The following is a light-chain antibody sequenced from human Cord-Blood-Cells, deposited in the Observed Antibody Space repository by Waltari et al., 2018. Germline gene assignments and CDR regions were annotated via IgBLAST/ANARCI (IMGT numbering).Light chain of an antibody. CDR2: WAS. J-gene: IGKJ3*01. CDR3: QQYYSTPFT. CDR1: QSGLYSSNNKNY. V-gene: IGKV4-1*01. Sequence: DIVMTQSPDSLAVSLGERATINCKSSQSGLYSSNNKNYLAWYQQKPGQPPKLLIYWASTRESRVPDRFSGSGSGTDFTLTISSLQAEDVAVYYCQQYYSTPFTFGPGTKVDIK.